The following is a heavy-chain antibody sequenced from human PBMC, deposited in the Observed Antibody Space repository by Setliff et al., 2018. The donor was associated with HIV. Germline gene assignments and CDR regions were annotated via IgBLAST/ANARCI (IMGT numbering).Heavy chain of an antibody. CDR1: DSAMDSYY. CDR2: ISSSGTT. Sequence: PSETLSLTCTVSDSAMDSYYWSWVRQSPGKALEWIGYISSSGTTNYNPSLRSRVTISMETSNTRFSLWLRSATAADTATYFCARLGRAIDDGGSSLRLDFWGQGMLVTVSS. D-gene: IGHD2-21*01. V-gene: IGHV4-4*09. CDR3: ARLGRAIDDGGSSLRLDF. J-gene: IGHJ4*02.